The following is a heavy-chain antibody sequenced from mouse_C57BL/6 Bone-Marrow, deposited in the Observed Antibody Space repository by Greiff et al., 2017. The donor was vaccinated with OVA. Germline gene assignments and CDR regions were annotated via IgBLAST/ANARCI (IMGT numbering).Heavy chain of an antibody. J-gene: IGHJ1*03. Sequence: VQLQQSGPELVKPGDSVKISCKASGYSFTGYFMNWVMQSHGKSLEWIGRINPYNGDTFYNQKFKGKATLTVDKSSSTAHLELRSLTSEDSAVYYCARCGLLPRYWYVDVWGTGTTVTVSS. D-gene: IGHD2-3*01. CDR2: INPYNGDT. V-gene: IGHV1-20*01. CDR3: ARCGLLPRYWYVDV. CDR1: GYSFTGYF.